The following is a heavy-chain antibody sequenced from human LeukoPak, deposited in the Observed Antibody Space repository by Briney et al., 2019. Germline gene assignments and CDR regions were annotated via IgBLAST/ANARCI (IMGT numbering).Heavy chain of an antibody. CDR2: INPNSGGT. Sequence: ASVKVSCKASGYTFTGYYMHWVRQAPGQGLEWMGWINPNSGGTNYAQKFQGRVTMTRDTSISTAYMELSRLRSDDTAAYYCARASGYSSGCPDYWGQGTLVTVSS. CDR3: ARASGYSSGCPDY. J-gene: IGHJ4*02. V-gene: IGHV1-2*02. CDR1: GYTFTGYY. D-gene: IGHD6-19*01.